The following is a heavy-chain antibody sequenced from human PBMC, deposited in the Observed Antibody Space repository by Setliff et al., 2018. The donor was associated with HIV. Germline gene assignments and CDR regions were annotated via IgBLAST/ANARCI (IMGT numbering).Heavy chain of an antibody. Sequence: PSETLSLTCAVYGGSFSGYYWSWVRQPPGKGLEWIGEIHHSGSTNNNPPLKSRVTISLAASKNQFSLKLRSVTVADTAVYFCARGPVVGFDSWGQGTLVTVSS. D-gene: IGHD2-15*01. CDR1: GGSFSGYY. V-gene: IGHV4-34*01. CDR3: ARGPVVGFDS. J-gene: IGHJ4*02. CDR2: IHHSGST.